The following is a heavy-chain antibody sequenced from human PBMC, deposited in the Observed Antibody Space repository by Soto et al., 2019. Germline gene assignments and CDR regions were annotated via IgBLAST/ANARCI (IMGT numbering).Heavy chain of an antibody. CDR1: GFTFSSYS. J-gene: IGHJ1*01. CDR3: AIGVPLFLAVAGELYFQQ. CDR2: ISSSSSYI. D-gene: IGHD6-19*01. V-gene: IGHV3-21*01. Sequence: NPGGSLRLSCAASGFTFSSYSMNWVRQAPGKGLEWVSSISSSSSYIYYADSVKGRFTISRDNAKNSLYLQMNSLRAEDTAVYYCAIGVPLFLAVAGELYFQQGGQGTLVSGSS.